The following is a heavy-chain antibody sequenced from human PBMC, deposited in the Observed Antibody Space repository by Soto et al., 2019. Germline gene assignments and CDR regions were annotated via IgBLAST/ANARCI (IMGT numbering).Heavy chain of an antibody. CDR1: GFSLSTSGVG. CDR2: IYWDDDK. V-gene: IGHV2-5*02. Sequence: QITLKESGPTLVKPTQTLTLTCTFSGFSLSTSGVGVGWIRQPPGKALEWLALIYWDDDKRYSPSLKSRLTITKDTSKNQVVLTMTNMDPVDTATYYCAHRRLRWFGDEGWFDPWGQGTLVTVSS. J-gene: IGHJ5*02. D-gene: IGHD3-10*01. CDR3: AHRRLRWFGDEGWFDP.